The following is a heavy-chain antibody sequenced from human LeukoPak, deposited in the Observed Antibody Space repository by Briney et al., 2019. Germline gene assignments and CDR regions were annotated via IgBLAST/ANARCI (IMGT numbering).Heavy chain of an antibody. V-gene: IGHV4-34*01. D-gene: IGHD2-2*01. CDR2: INHSGST. J-gene: IGHJ5*02. Sequence: PGGSLRLSCAASGFTFSSYAMSWIRQPPGKGLEWIGEINHSGSTNYNPSLKSRVSISVDTSKNQFSLKLSSVTAADTAVYYCASFKQIIVVVPAANRVGWFDPWGQGTLVTVSS. CDR3: ASFKQIIVVVPAANRVGWFDP. CDR1: GFTFSSYA.